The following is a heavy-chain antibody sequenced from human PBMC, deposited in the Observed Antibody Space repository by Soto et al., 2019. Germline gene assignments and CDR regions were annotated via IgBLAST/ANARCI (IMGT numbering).Heavy chain of an antibody. Sequence: QVQLVQSGAEVKKPGASVKVSCKASGYTFTSYGISWVRQAPGQGLEWMGWISAYNGNTNYAQKLQARGTSSTDTTTSRAYMALRSLRSDETAVYPCARDGQQAAFDYSGQGTLVTVSS. CDR2: ISAYNGNT. D-gene: IGHD6-13*01. J-gene: IGHJ4*02. CDR3: ARDGQQAAFDY. V-gene: IGHV1-18*01. CDR1: GYTFTSYG.